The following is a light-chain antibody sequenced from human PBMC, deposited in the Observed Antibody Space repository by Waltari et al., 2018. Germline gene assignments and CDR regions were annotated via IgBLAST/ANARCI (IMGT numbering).Light chain of an antibody. V-gene: IGLV3-1*01. CDR3: QAWDRGTWV. CDR2: QDT. Sequence: SYHPTQPPSVSVSPGQTARITRTGSGLGDKYACWYQPKPGQSPVLVIYQDTKRPSWIPELFSGSSAGNTATLTIRGTQAMDEADYYCQAWDRGTWVFGGGTKLTVL. CDR1: GLGDKY. J-gene: IGLJ3*02.